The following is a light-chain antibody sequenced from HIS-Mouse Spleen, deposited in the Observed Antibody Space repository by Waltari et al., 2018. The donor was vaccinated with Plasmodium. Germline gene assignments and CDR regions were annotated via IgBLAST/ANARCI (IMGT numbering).Light chain of an antibody. J-gene: IGLJ2*01. Sequence: QSALTQPASVSGSPGPSITISCTGTSSHVGGYNYVSRYQQHPDKAPKLMIYDVSNRPSGVSNRFAGAKSGNTASLTISGRQAEDEADYYCSSYTSSSTLVVFGGGTKLTVL. CDR2: DVS. V-gene: IGLV2-14*03. CDR1: SSHVGGYNY. CDR3: SSYTSSSTLVV.